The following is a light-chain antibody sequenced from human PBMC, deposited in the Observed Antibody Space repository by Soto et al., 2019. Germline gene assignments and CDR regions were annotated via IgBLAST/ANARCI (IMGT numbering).Light chain of an antibody. Sequence: SVLPQAPSASGSPGQSVTISCTGTSSDVGGYNYVSWYQQHPGKAPKLMIYEVSKRPSGVPDRFSGSKSGNTASLTVSGLQAEDEADYYCSSYAGSNSYVFGTGTKVTVL. CDR1: SSDVGGYNY. CDR3: SSYAGSNSYV. V-gene: IGLV2-8*01. J-gene: IGLJ1*01. CDR2: EVS.